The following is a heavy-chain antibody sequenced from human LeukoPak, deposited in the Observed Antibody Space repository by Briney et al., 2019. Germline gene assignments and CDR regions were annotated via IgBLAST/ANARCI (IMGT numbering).Heavy chain of an antibody. CDR2: IIPILGIA. CDR1: GGTFSSYA. J-gene: IGHJ3*02. D-gene: IGHD3-22*01. V-gene: IGHV1-69*04. Sequence: SVKVSCKASGGTFSSYAISWVRQAPGQGLEWMGRIIPILGIANYAQKFQGRVTITADKSTSTAYMELSSVRSEDTAVYYCASPWTYYYDSSGYRTHAFDIWGQGTMVTVSS. CDR3: ASPWTYYYDSSGYRTHAFDI.